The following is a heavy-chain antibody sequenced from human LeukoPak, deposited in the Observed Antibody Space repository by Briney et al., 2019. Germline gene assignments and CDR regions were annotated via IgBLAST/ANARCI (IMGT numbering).Heavy chain of an antibody. D-gene: IGHD4-17*01. Sequence: GGSLRLSCAASGFTFSSYSMNWVRQAPGKGLEWVSSISSSSSYIYYADSVKGRITISRDNAKNSLYLQINNLRAEDTALYYCAKAHDYGDYAGFDYWGQGTLVSVSS. CDR1: GFTFSSYS. V-gene: IGHV3-21*04. CDR3: AKAHDYGDYAGFDY. J-gene: IGHJ4*02. CDR2: ISSSSSYI.